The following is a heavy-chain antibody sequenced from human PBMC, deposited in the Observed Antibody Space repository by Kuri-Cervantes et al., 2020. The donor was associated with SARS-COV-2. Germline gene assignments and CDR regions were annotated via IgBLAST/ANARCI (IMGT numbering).Heavy chain of an antibody. V-gene: IGHV3-30*04. CDR1: GLTFSTYA. Sequence: GESLKISCAASGLTFSTYAMYWVRQTPGKGLEWVALISYDGTNQYYTDSVKGRLTISRDNSKNTLFLQMNSLTAEDTAVYFCARGQIPAFHFDYWGQGALVTVSS. CDR2: ISYDGTNQ. D-gene: IGHD2-2*01. CDR3: ARGQIPAFHFDY. J-gene: IGHJ4*02.